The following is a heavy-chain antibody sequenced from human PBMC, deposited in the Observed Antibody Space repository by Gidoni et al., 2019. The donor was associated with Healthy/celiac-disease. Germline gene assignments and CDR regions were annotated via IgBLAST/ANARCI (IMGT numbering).Heavy chain of an antibody. CDR1: GGSFSGYY. D-gene: IGHD3-22*01. Sequence: QVQLQQWGAGLLKPSETLSLTSAVSGGSFSGYYWSWIRQPPGKGLEWIGEINHSGSTNYNPSLKSRVTISVDTSKNQFSLKLSSVTAADTAVYYCARGWGHYYYDSSGYYYIGPNFDYWGQGTLVTVSS. CDR3: ARGWGHYYYDSSGYYYIGPNFDY. J-gene: IGHJ4*02. V-gene: IGHV4-34*01. CDR2: INHSGST.